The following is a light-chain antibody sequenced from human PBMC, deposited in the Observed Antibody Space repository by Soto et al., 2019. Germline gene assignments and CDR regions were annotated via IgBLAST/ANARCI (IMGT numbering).Light chain of an antibody. CDR2: GAS. CDR1: QSVSSN. V-gene: IGKV3-15*01. Sequence: EIVMTQSPATLSVSPGEGVTLSCRASQSVSSNLAWYQQKPGQAPRLLIYGASTRANGIPARFSGSGSGTEFTLTISSLQSEDFAFYYCQQYNNWPPWTFGQGTKVDIK. J-gene: IGKJ1*01. CDR3: QQYNNWPPWT.